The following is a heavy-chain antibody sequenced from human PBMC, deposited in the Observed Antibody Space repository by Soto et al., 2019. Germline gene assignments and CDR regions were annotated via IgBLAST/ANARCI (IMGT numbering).Heavy chain of an antibody. CDR1: GGSFSSYY. D-gene: IGHD6-19*01. CDR3: TRGRYSSGWRDYYYFGLDV. CDR2: VNHSGST. V-gene: IGHV4-34*01. J-gene: IGHJ6*02. Sequence: SETLSLTCAVYGGSFSSYYWNLIRQSPGKGLEWIGEVNHSGSTNYNPSLKSRVTLSVDTSKNQFPLRLTSVTAADTGIYYCTRGRYSSGWRDYYYFGLDVWGQGTTVTVSS.